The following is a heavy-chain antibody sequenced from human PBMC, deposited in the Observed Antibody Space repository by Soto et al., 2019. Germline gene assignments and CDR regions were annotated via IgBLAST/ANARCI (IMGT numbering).Heavy chain of an antibody. CDR1: GGSISSYY. V-gene: IGHV4-59*08. CDR3: ARRSWYCSSTSCYDRLDY. J-gene: IGHJ4*02. CDR2: IYYSGST. D-gene: IGHD2-2*01. Sequence: PSETLSLTCTVSGGSISSYYCSWIRQPPGKGLEWIGYIYYSGSTNYNPSLKSRVTISVDTSKNQFSLKLSSVTAADTAVYYCARRSWYCSSTSCYDRLDYWGQGTLVTVSS.